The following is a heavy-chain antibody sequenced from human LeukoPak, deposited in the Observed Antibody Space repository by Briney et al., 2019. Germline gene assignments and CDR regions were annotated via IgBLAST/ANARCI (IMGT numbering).Heavy chain of an antibody. D-gene: IGHD5-12*01. V-gene: IGHV3-74*01. J-gene: IGHJ4*02. CDR1: GFTFSNYW. CDR3: VRGGSPSEY. Sequence: GGSLRLSCAASGFTFSNYWMRWVRQVPGRGLVWVSRIHLDGSVTNYADSVKGRFTISRDNAKNTLYLQMDSLRADDTAAYYCVRGGSPSEYWGQGTLVTVSS. CDR2: IHLDGSVT.